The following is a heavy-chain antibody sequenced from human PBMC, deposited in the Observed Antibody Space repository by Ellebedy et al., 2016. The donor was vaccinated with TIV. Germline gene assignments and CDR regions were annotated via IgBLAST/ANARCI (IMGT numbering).Heavy chain of an antibody. CDR3: AKDVRYTTGWGGALDI. Sequence: GESLKISCAASGFNFGGHAMKWVRQAPGKGLEWVSSIGSSAYTTHYADSVTGRFTISRDNAMNTRYLQMNRLRGEDTAVYFCAKDVRYTTGWGGALDIWGQGAMVTVSS. D-gene: IGHD2-8*02. CDR2: IGSSAYTT. V-gene: IGHV3-23*01. J-gene: IGHJ3*02. CDR1: GFNFGGHA.